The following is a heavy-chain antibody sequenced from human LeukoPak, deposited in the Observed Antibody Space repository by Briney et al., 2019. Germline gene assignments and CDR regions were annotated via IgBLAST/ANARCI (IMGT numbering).Heavy chain of an antibody. CDR1: GFTFSSYS. J-gene: IGHJ4*02. V-gene: IGHV3-48*01. Sequence: GGSLRLSCAASGFTFSSYSMNWVRQAPGKGLEWVSYISSDSNTIYYADSVKGRFTISRDNAKNSLYLQTNSLRAEDTAVYYCARGPYGDHGGYWGQGTLVTVSS. CDR3: ARGPYGDHGGY. D-gene: IGHD4-17*01. CDR2: ISSDSNTI.